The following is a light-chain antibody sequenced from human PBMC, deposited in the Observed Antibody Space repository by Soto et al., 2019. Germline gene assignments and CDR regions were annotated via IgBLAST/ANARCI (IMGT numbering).Light chain of an antibody. CDR3: SSYTSGSTLVV. CDR1: SSDVGSYNL. J-gene: IGLJ2*01. V-gene: IGLV2-14*02. Sequence: QSALTQPASVSGSPGQSITISCTGTSSDVGSYNLVSWYQQHPGKAPKLMIYEGSKRPSGVSNRFSGSKSGNTASLTISGLQAEDEGNYYCSSYTSGSTLVVFGGGTKLTVL. CDR2: EGS.